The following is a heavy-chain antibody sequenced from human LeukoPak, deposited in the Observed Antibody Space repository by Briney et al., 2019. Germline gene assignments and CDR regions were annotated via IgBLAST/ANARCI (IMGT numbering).Heavy chain of an antibody. CDR3: ARDGDAVFDY. Sequence: SETLSLTCTVSGGSISSGGYYWSWIRQHPGKGLEWIGYIYYSGSTYYNPSLKSRVTISVDTSKNQFSLKLSSVTVADTAVYYCARDGDAVFDYWGQGTLVTVSS. V-gene: IGHV4-31*03. CDR2: IYYSGST. J-gene: IGHJ4*02. CDR1: GGSISSGGYY.